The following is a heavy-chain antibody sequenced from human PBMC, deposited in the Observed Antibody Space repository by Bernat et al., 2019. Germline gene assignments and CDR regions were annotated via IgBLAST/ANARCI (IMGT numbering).Heavy chain of an antibody. CDR1: GFTLNTYD. Sequence: EVKLVESGGGLVQPGGSLRPSCAASGFTLNTYDMHWVRQAAGKGLEWVSAFNTAGQTFYPGSVKGRFTISRDNAENSLYLQMNSLGAGDTAVYYCAREPPYISDLKFYAMDLWGQGTTVTVSS. CDR3: AREPPYISDLKFYAMDL. CDR2: FNTAGQT. J-gene: IGHJ6*02. V-gene: IGHV3-13*01. D-gene: IGHD6-19*01.